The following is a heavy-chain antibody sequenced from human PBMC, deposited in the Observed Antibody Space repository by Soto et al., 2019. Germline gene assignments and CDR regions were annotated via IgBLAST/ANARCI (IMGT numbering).Heavy chain of an antibody. CDR1: GYSFTTYG. CDR3: AREPATAKPEGVDF. CDR2: ISPYNGKT. V-gene: IGHV1-18*01. Sequence: ASVKVSCKASGYSFTTYGIFWVRQAPGQGLEWMGWISPYNGKTNYAQNLQGRVSMTTDTSTTTAYMELRSLRSDDTAVYYCAREPATAKPEGVDFWGQGTLVTVSS. J-gene: IGHJ4*02. D-gene: IGHD1-1*01.